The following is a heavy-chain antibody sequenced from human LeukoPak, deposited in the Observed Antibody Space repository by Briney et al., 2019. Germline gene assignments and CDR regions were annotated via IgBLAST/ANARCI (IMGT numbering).Heavy chain of an antibody. CDR2: INHSGST. CDR3: ARGRQVPAAITGSIVDY. J-gene: IGHJ4*02. Sequence: PSETLSLTCAVYGGSFSGYYWSWIRQPPGKGLEWIGEINHSGSTNYNPSLKSRVTISVDTSKSQFSLKLSSVTAADTAVYYCARGRQVPAAITGSIVDYWGQGTLVTVSS. D-gene: IGHD2-2*02. V-gene: IGHV4-34*01. CDR1: GGSFSGYY.